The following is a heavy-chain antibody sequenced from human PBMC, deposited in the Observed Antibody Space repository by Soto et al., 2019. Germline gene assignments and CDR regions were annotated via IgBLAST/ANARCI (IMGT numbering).Heavy chain of an antibody. CDR3: ARESRDIQVGY. D-gene: IGHD3-9*01. V-gene: IGHV4-31*03. CDR2: IYYSGST. J-gene: IGHJ4*02. CDR1: GGSISSGGYY. Sequence: SETLSLTCTVSGGSISSGGYYWSWIRQHPGKGLEWIGYIYYSGSTYYNPSLKSRVTISVDTSKNQFSPKLSSVTAADTAVYYCARESRDIQVGYWGQGTLVTVSS.